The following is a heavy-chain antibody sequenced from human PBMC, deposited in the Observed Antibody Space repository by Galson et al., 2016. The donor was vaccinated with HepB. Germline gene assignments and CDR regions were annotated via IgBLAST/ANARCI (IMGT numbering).Heavy chain of an antibody. CDR3: TDDRLPWTYYGASFDV. D-gene: IGHD3-3*01. CDR1: GFNFANHG. CDR2: LRGDGTHP. J-gene: IGHJ4*02. Sequence: SLRLSCAASGFNFANHGMNWVRQAPGKGLEWVSSLRGDGTHPEYADSVKGRFTISRDNSKRTVFFQMNTLGVDDTGLYYCTDDRLPWTYYGASFDVWGPGTPVSVSS. V-gene: IGHV3-23*01.